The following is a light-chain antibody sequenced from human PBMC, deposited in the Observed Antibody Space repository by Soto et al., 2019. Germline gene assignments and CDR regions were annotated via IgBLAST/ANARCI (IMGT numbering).Light chain of an antibody. CDR3: QQYNNWPSIT. CDR2: GAS. CDR1: QSVRTN. J-gene: IGKJ5*01. V-gene: IGKV3-15*01. Sequence: ETVMTQSPATLSVSPGERATLSCRASQSVRTNLAWYQQKPGQAPSLLIYGASTRATGIPARFSGSRSGTEFTLTISSLQSEDFAVYYCQQYNNWPSITFGQGTRLEIK.